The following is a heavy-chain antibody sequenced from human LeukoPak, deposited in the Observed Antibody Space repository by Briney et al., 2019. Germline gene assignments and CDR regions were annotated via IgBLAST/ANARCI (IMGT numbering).Heavy chain of an antibody. CDR1: GGSFSGYH. Sequence: SETLSLTCGVHGGSFSGYHWSWIRQPPGKGLEWIGEINHSGSTNYNSSLKSRVTISVDTSKNQFSLKLSSVTAPDTAVYYCARSSNLAYNWFDPLGQGTLVTVSS. D-gene: IGHD2-2*01. CDR2: INHSGST. CDR3: ARSSNLAYNWFDP. V-gene: IGHV4-34*01. J-gene: IGHJ5*02.